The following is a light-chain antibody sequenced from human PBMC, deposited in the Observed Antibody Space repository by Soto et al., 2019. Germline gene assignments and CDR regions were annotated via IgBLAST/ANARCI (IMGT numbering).Light chain of an antibody. CDR2: EVS. J-gene: IGLJ2*01. V-gene: IGLV2-14*01. Sequence: QSALTQPASVSGSPGQSITISCTITSSDVGGYNYVSWYQQHPGKAPQLMIYEVSNRPSGVSNRFSGSKSGNTASLTISGLQADDAADYYCSSYTSSSTLVFGGGTKVTVL. CDR1: SSDVGGYNY. CDR3: SSYTSSSTLV.